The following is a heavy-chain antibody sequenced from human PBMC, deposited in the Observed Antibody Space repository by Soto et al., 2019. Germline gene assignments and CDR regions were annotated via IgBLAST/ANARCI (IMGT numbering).Heavy chain of an antibody. CDR1: GFTFSSYS. CDR2: ISSSSSYI. CDR3: ARDWSDDIVVVPAVDFDY. J-gene: IGHJ4*02. Sequence: GGSLRLSCAASGFTFSSYSMNWVRQAPGKGLEWVSSISSSSSYIYYADSVKGRFTISRDNAKNSLYLQMNSLRAEDTAVYYCARDWSDDIVVVPAVDFDYWGQGTLVTVSS. D-gene: IGHD2-2*01. V-gene: IGHV3-21*01.